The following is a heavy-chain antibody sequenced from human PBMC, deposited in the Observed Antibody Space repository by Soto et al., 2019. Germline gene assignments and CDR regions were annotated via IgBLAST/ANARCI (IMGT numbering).Heavy chain of an antibody. V-gene: IGHV3-33*01. CDR3: ARDLSSSSDAFDI. J-gene: IGHJ3*02. D-gene: IGHD6-6*01. CDR2: IWYDGSDN. CDR1: GFTFSRFG. Sequence: QVQLVESGGGVVQPGRSLRLYCAASGFTFSRFGMHWVRQAPGKGLEWVAGIWYDGSDNYYADSVKGRFTISRDNAQNTLYLQMNSLRPEDTSMYYCARDLSSSSDAFDIWGQGTMVTVAS.